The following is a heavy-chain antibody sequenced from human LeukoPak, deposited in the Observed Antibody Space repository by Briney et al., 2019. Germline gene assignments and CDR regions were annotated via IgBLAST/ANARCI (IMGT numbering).Heavy chain of an antibody. V-gene: IGHV3-33*01. D-gene: IGHD3-10*01. Sequence: GRSLRLFCAASGFTFSSYGMHWVRQAPGKGLEWVAVIWYDGSNKYYADSVKGRFTISRDNSKNTLYLQMNSLRAEDTAVYYCARSHYGSGSYDYWGQGTLVTVSS. CDR2: IWYDGSNK. J-gene: IGHJ4*02. CDR1: GFTFSSYG. CDR3: ARSHYGSGSYDY.